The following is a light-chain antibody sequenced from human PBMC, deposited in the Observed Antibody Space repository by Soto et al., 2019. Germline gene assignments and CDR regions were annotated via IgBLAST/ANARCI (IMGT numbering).Light chain of an antibody. CDR3: SSYTTRSTYV. Sequence: QSVLTQPASVSGSPGQSITIYCTGTSRDIGFFNYVSWYQQFPGNATKLIIFEVTNRPSGVSNRFSASKSVNTASLTISGLQAEDGADYYCSSYTTRSTYVFGTGTKVTVL. CDR1: SRDIGFFNY. V-gene: IGLV2-14*01. CDR2: EVT. J-gene: IGLJ1*01.